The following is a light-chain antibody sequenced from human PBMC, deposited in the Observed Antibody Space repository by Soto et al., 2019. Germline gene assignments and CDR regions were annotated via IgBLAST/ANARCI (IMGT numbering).Light chain of an antibody. J-gene: IGKJ1*01. CDR3: QKYDSAPWT. CDR2: GAS. CDR1: HDISNY. V-gene: IGKV1-27*01. Sequence: DIQMTQSPSSLSASVGDRVTITCRASHDISNYLAWYLQKPGKVPKLLIYGASTLKSGVPSRFSGSGYGTDFTLTISSLQPEDGATYYCQKYDSAPWTVGQGTKVEIK.